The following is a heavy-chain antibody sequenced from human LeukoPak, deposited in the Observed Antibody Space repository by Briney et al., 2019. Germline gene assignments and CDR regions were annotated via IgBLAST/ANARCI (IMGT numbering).Heavy chain of an antibody. V-gene: IGHV4-30-2*01. CDR2: FYFTAST. CDR1: GGSISSDDHS. D-gene: IGHD6-19*01. Sequence: SETLSLTCTVSGGSISSDDHSWSWIRQPSGKGLEWIGHFYFTASTYYNPSLKTRVVISVDKSKNHFSLELSSVTAADTAVYYCTCHSGWSGPSEWGQGTLVIVSS. CDR3: TCHSGWSGPSE. J-gene: IGHJ4*02.